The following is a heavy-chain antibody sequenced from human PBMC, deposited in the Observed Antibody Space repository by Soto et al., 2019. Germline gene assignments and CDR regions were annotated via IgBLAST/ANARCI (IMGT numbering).Heavy chain of an antibody. CDR1: GVAISSGGYY. Sequence: SETLSPTCPVSGVAISSGGYYWSWIRQHPGKGLEWIGYIYYSGSTYYNPSLKSRVTISVDTSKNQFSLKLSSVTAADTAVYYCARDIPHRYWGQGTLVTVSS. CDR3: ARDIPHRY. V-gene: IGHV4-31*03. CDR2: IYYSGST. J-gene: IGHJ4*02.